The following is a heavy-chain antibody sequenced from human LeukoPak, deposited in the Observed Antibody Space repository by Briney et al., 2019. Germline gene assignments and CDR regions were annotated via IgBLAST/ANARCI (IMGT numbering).Heavy chain of an antibody. D-gene: IGHD3-16*01. Sequence: GGSLRLSCAASGFTFSSYAISWVRQVPGKGLEWVSVISGSGDNTYYADSVKGRFTISRDNSKNTLYLQMNSLRAEDTAVYYCARDGYDLPTYYFDYWGQGTLVTVSS. J-gene: IGHJ4*02. CDR2: ISGSGDNT. CDR3: ARDGYDLPTYYFDY. V-gene: IGHV3-23*01. CDR1: GFTFSSYA.